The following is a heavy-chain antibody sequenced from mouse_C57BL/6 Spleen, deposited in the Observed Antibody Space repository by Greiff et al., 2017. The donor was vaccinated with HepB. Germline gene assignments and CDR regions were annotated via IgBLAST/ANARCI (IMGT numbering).Heavy chain of an antibody. CDR1: GYTFTSYW. CDR3: ARGGYGSSCGFAY. Sequence: VQLQQPGAELVKPGASVKLSCKASGYTFTSYWMHWVKQRPGQGLEWIGIIHPNSGSTNYNEKFKSKATLTVDKSSSTAYMQLSSLTSEDSAVYYCARGGYGSSCGFAYWGQGTLVTVSA. D-gene: IGHD1-1*01. J-gene: IGHJ3*01. CDR2: IHPNSGST. V-gene: IGHV1-64*01.